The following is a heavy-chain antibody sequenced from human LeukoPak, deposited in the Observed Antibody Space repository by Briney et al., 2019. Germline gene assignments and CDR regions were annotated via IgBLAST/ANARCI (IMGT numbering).Heavy chain of an antibody. D-gene: IGHD3-3*01. CDR2: INTDGSST. CDR3: ASEIFYDFWSGLARDY. V-gene: IGHV3-74*01. Sequence: PGGSLRLSCAASGFTFSSYWMHWVRQAPGKGLVWVSRINTDGSSTSYADSVKGRFTISRDNAKNTLYLQMNSLRAEDTAVYYCASEIFYDFWSGLARDYWGQGTLVTVSS. CDR1: GFTFSSYW. J-gene: IGHJ4*02.